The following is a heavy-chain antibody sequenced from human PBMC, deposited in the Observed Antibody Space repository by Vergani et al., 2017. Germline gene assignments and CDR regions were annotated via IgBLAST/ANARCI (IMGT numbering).Heavy chain of an antibody. V-gene: IGHV3-48*04. Sequence: EVQLVESGGGLVQPGGSLRLSCAASGFTFSSYSMNWVRQAPGKGLEWVSYISSRSSTIYYADSVKGRFTISRDNAKNSLYLQMNSLRAEDTAVYYCARDFATVTQIENDYWGQGTLVTVSS. CDR3: ARDFATVTQIENDY. D-gene: IGHD4-17*01. CDR1: GFTFSSYS. J-gene: IGHJ4*02. CDR2: ISSRSSTI.